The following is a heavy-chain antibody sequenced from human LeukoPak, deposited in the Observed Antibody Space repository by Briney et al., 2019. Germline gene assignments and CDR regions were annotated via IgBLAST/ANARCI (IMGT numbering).Heavy chain of an antibody. J-gene: IGHJ5*02. Sequence: GRSLRLSCAASGFTFSSYAMHWVRQAPGKGLEWVAVTSYDGSNKYYADSVKGRFTISRDNSKNTLYLQMNSLRAEDTAVYYCARDLRPRFDPWGQGTLVTVSS. CDR1: GFTFSSYA. CDR2: TSYDGSNK. V-gene: IGHV3-30-3*01. CDR3: ARDLRPRFDP. D-gene: IGHD6-6*01.